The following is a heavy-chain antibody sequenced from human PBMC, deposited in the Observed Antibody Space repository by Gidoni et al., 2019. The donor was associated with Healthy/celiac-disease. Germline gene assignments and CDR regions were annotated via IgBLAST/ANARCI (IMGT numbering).Heavy chain of an antibody. CDR3: ARGLYCSSTSCYTGANWFDP. J-gene: IGHJ5*02. Sequence: QVQLQDSVPGLVKPSETLSPPCPVSGYSISRGYYWGWIRQPPGKGLEWIGSIYHSGSTYYTPSLKSRVTISVDTSKNQFSLKLSSVTAADTAVYYCARGLYCSSTSCYTGANWFDPWGQGTLVTVSS. D-gene: IGHD2-2*02. V-gene: IGHV4-38-2*02. CDR2: IYHSGST. CDR1: GYSISRGYY.